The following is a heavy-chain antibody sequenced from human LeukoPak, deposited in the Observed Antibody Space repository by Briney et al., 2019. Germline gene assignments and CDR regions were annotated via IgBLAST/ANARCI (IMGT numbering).Heavy chain of an antibody. J-gene: IGHJ6*03. Sequence: GGSLRLSCAASGFTFDDYGMSWVRQAPGKGLEWVSGINWNGGSTGYADSVKGRFTISRDNAKNSLYLQMNSLRAEDTALYYCAREVPGDYGDYEGYSYYMDVWGKGTTVTVSS. D-gene: IGHD4-17*01. CDR2: INWNGGST. V-gene: IGHV3-20*04. CDR1: GFTFDDYG. CDR3: AREVPGDYGDYEGYSYYMDV.